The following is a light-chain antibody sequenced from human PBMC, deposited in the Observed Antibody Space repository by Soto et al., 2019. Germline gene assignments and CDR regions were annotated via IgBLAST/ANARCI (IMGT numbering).Light chain of an antibody. CDR1: QNVSSY. J-gene: IGKJ4*01. V-gene: IGKV3-11*01. CDR2: DAS. CDR3: QQRSNGPRLP. Sequence: EIVFTQSPATLSLSPGERATLSCRASQNVSSYLAWYQQKPGQAPRLLIYDASNGAIGIPDRFSGSGSGTDLPLTTSCLQLEVLPFFFGQQRSNGPRLPFGGGEKGVI.